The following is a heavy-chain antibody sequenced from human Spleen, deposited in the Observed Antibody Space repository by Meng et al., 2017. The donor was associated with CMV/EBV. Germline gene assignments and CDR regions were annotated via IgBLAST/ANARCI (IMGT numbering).Heavy chain of an antibody. CDR3: ASLGELSFDY. CDR2: IDGRGHRT. D-gene: IGHD3-16*02. CDR1: GLTLYNYN. V-gene: IGHV3-23*01. Sequence: GESLKISCAASGLTLYNYNMAWVRQAPGKGLECVSSIDGRGHRTYYVDSVKGRFTISRDNSKNTLYLQMNSLRAEDTAVYYCASLGELSFDYWGQGTLVTVSS. J-gene: IGHJ4*02.